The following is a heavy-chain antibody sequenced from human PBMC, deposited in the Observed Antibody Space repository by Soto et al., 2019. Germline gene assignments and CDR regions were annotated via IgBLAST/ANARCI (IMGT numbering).Heavy chain of an antibody. J-gene: IGHJ6*02. V-gene: IGHV5-10-1*01. CDR2: IDPSDSYT. CDR3: ASSPRGYCSGIICRELRNYYGIDV. D-gene: IGHD2-2*01. CDR1: GYSFTSFW. Sequence: GESLKISCKGSGYSFTSFWISWVRQMPGKGLEWMGRIDPSDSYTNYSPSFQGHVTISADKSISTAYLQWSSLKASDTAMYYCASSPRGYCSGIICRELRNYYGIDVWGQATTVTVSS.